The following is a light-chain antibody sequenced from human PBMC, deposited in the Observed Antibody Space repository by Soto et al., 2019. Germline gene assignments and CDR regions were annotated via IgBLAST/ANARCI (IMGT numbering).Light chain of an antibody. CDR1: SGSIASNF. J-gene: IGLJ3*02. V-gene: IGLV6-57*03. Sequence: NFMLTQPHSVSESPGKTVTMSCSRSSGSIASNFVQRFHQRPGSAPTTVIYEHNRRPSGVPDRFSGSIDSSSNSASLTFSGLKTADEADYQCQSYDVSNWVFGGGTKLTVL. CDR3: QSYDVSNWV. CDR2: EHN.